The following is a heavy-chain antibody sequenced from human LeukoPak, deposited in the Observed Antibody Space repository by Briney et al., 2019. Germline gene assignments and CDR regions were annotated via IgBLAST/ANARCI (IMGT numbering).Heavy chain of an antibody. D-gene: IGHD2-15*01. CDR1: GFTFSSYW. V-gene: IGHV3-74*01. Sequence: GGSLRLSCAAGGFTFSSYWMHWVRQAPGKGLVWVSRINSDGSSTSYADSVKGRFTISRDNAKDTLYLQMNSLRAEDTAVYYCASAPDSYCSGGSCGYWGQGTLVTVSS. J-gene: IGHJ4*02. CDR3: ASAPDSYCSGGSCGY. CDR2: INSDGSST.